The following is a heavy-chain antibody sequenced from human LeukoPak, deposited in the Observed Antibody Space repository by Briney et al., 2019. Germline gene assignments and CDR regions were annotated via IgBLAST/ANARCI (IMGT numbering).Heavy chain of an antibody. V-gene: IGHV4-59*08. CDR2: IYYSGST. CDR1: GGSISSYY. J-gene: IGHJ5*02. D-gene: IGHD2-15*01. CDR3: ARRGRSHYIHDKWFDP. Sequence: PSETLSLTCTVSGGSISSYYWSWIRQPPGKGLEWIGYIYYSGSTNYNPSLKSRVTISVDTSKTQFSLKLSSVTAADTAVYYCARRGRSHYIHDKWFDPWGQGTLVTVSS.